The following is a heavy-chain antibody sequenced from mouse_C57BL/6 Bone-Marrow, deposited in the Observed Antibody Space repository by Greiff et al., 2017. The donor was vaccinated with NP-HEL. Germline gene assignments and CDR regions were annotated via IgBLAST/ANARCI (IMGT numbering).Heavy chain of an antibody. D-gene: IGHD4-1*01. CDR2: INPNNGGT. CDR1: GYTLTDYY. Sequence: EVQLQQSGPELVKPGASVKISCKASGYTLTDYYMNWVKQSHGKSLEWIGDINPNNGGTSYNQKFKGKATLTVDKSSSTAYMELRSLTSEDSAVYYCARGNWDYFDYWGQGTTLTVSS. V-gene: IGHV1-26*01. J-gene: IGHJ2*01. CDR3: ARGNWDYFDY.